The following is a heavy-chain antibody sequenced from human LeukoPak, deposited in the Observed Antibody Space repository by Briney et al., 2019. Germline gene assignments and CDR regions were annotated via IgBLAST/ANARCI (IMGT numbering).Heavy chain of an antibody. J-gene: IGHJ4*02. CDR2: IYYRGNT. V-gene: IGHV4-39*01. CDR3: ARLEVPAAMLDY. CDR1: GGSISSSSYY. Sequence: SETLSLTCTVSGGSISSSSYYWGWIRQPPGKGLEWIGSIYYRGNTYYNPSLKSRVTISVDTSKNQISLNLSSVTAADTAVYYCARLEVPAAMLDYWGQGTLVTVSS. D-gene: IGHD2-2*01.